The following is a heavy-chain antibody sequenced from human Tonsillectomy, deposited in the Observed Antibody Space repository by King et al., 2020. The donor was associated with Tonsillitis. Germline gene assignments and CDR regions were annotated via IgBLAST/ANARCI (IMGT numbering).Heavy chain of an antibody. J-gene: IGHJ4*02. CDR1: GGTFISYA. CDR3: ARDLRLGELSLHSLDY. Sequence: QLVQSGAEVKKPGSSVKVSCKASGGTFISYAISWVRQAPGQGLEWMGGIIPIFGTANYAQKFQGRVTITADESTSTAYMELSSLRSEDTAVYYCARDLRLGELSLHSLDYWGQGTLVTVSS. CDR2: IIPIFGTA. D-gene: IGHD3-16*02. V-gene: IGHV1-69*01.